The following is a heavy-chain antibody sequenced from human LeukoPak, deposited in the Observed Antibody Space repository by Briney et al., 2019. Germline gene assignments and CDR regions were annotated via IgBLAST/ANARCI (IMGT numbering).Heavy chain of an antibody. Sequence: ASVGVSYTPSGYTFTRYYMHWVRQAPGQGLECRGWINPNSGGTSYAKKFQARVTKTRYTSISTAYMELSRLRSDDTAVYYCAATTYYGASGGDWFDPWGQGTLVTVSS. CDR1: GYTFTRYY. CDR2: INPNSGGT. V-gene: IGHV1-2*02. J-gene: IGHJ5*02. D-gene: IGHD3-10*01. CDR3: AATTYYGASGGDWFDP.